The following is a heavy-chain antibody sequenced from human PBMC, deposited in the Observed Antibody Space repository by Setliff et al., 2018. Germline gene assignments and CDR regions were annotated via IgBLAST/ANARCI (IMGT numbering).Heavy chain of an antibody. V-gene: IGHV3-30*02. CDR3: ARDQFRKSGGLYS. Sequence: GESLKISCAASGFVFGTYGMHWVRQAPGKGLDWVASVRFDGSYKVYADSVRGRFTISRDNSENTLFLQMTSLRPEDTGIYYCARDQFRKSGGLYSWGQGTLVTVSS. J-gene: IGHJ5*02. CDR2: VRFDGSYK. D-gene: IGHD2-15*01. CDR1: GFVFGTYG.